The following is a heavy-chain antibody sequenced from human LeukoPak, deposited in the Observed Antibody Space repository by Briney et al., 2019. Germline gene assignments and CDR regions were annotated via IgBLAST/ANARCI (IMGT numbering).Heavy chain of an antibody. V-gene: IGHV3-23*01. Sequence: GGSLRLSCAASGFTFSSYAMSPVRQAPGKGLEWVSAISGSGGSTYYADSVKGRFTISRDNSKNTLYLQMNSLRAEDTAVYYCAKRPGLLQAFDIRGQGTMVTVSS. CDR2: ISGSGGST. CDR3: AKRPGLLQAFDI. J-gene: IGHJ3*02. CDR1: GFTFSSYA. D-gene: IGHD1-26*01.